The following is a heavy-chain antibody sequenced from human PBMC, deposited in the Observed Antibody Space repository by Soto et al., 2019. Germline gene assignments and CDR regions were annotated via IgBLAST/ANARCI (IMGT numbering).Heavy chain of an antibody. D-gene: IGHD5-12*01. CDR1: GGTFSNDI. Sequence: GASVKVSCKASGGTFSNDIITWVRQVPGQGLEWMGRIIPLLDITNYAQKFQGRVTITADKSTSTAYMELNSLRSEDTAVYYCVRDSPIGSTYSGYDGIDYWGQGTLVTVSS. CDR3: VRDSPIGSTYSGYDGIDY. J-gene: IGHJ4*02. CDR2: IIPLLDIT. V-gene: IGHV1-69*04.